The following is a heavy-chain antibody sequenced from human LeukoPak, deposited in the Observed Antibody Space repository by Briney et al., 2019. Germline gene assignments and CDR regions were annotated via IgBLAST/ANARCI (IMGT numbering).Heavy chain of an antibody. CDR1: GGSISSSSYY. CDR3: ASLVPAAIHTNCYYGMDV. D-gene: IGHD2-2*02. J-gene: IGHJ6*02. CDR2: IYYSGST. Sequence: SETLSLTCTVSGGSISSSSYYWGWIRQPPGKGLEWIGSIYYSGSTYYNPSLKSRVTISVDTSKNQFSLKLSSVTAADTAVYYCASLVPAAIHTNCYYGMDVWGQGTTVTVSS. V-gene: IGHV4-39*01.